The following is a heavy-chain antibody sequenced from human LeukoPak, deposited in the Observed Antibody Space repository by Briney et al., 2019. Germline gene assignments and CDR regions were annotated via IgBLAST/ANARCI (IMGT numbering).Heavy chain of an antibody. Sequence: SETLSLTCTVSGGSISSYYWRWIRQPAGKGLEWIGCIYTSGSTNYNPSLKSRVTISVNKSKNQFSLKLSSVTAADTAVYYCARVSHYYDSSGYYFSGLSLDYWGQGTLVTVSS. D-gene: IGHD3-22*01. CDR1: GGSISSYY. V-gene: IGHV4-4*07. CDR2: IYTSGST. J-gene: IGHJ4*02. CDR3: ARVSHYYDSSGYYFSGLSLDY.